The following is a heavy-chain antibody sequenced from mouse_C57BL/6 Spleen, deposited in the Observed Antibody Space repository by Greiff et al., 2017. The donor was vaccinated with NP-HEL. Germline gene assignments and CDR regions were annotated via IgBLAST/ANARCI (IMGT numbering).Heavy chain of an antibody. J-gene: IGHJ2*01. Sequence: EVKVVESGGGLVQSGRSLRLSCATSGFTFSDFYMEWVRQAPGKGLEWIAASRNKANDYTTEYSASVKGRFIVSRDTSQSILYLQMNALRAEDTAMYYCARDAQGDFDYWGEGTTLAVSS. CDR2: SRNKANDYTT. CDR1: GFTFSDFY. V-gene: IGHV7-1*01. CDR3: ARDAQGDFDY.